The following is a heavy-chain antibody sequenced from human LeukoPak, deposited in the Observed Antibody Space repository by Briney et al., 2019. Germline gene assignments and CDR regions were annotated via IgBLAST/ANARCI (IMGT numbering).Heavy chain of an antibody. CDR2: IYYSGAT. D-gene: IGHD3-9*01. CDR1: GGSISSSSYY. J-gene: IGHJ3*02. Sequence: SETLSLTCTVSGGSISSSSYYWGWIRQSPGKGLEWIGSIYYSGATYYNPSLKSRVTISVDTSKNQFSLRLSSVTAADTAMFSCARHNERYRPNDAFDIWGQGTTVTVSS. CDR3: ARHNERYRPNDAFDI. V-gene: IGHV4-39*01.